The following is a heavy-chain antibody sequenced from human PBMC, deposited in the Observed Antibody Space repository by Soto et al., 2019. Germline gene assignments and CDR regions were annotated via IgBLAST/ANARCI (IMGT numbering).Heavy chain of an antibody. D-gene: IGHD3-16*01. Sequence: QLQLQESGSGLVKPSQTLSITCAVSGGSISGGGYSWSWIRQPPGKGLEWIGYIYHSGSTYYNPSRRSRVTISVDRSKNQVALKLSAVAAADTAVYCCASLCGAPGGYYFDLLGQGTLVTLPS. CDR3: ASLCGAPGGYYFDL. CDR1: GGSISGGGYS. V-gene: IGHV4-30-2*01. CDR2: IYHSGST. J-gene: IGHJ4*02.